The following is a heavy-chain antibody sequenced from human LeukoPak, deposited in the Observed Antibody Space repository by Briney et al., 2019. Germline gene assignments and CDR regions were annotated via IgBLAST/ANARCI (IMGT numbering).Heavy chain of an antibody. Sequence: PSETLSLTCTVSGGSISSSNYYWGWIRQPPGKGLEWIGSIYYSGSTYYNPSLKSRVTVSVDTSKNQFSLKLKSVTAADTAVYYCARDLGRFDPWGQGTLVTVSS. CDR1: GGSISSSNYY. CDR3: ARDLGRFDP. CDR2: IYYSGST. J-gene: IGHJ5*02. V-gene: IGHV4-39*07.